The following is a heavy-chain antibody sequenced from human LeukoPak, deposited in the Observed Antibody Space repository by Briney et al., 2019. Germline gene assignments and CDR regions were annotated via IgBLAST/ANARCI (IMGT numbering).Heavy chain of an antibody. D-gene: IGHD1-26*01. V-gene: IGHV4-61*02. Sequence: NASQTLSLTCTVSGDSISDGSYFWNWIRQPAGKGLEWIGRIYTSGSTNYNPSLKSRVTISVDTSKNQFSLKLSSVTAADTAVYYCASGSYGSNAFDIWGQGTMVTVSS. CDR3: ASGSYGSNAFDI. CDR2: IYTSGST. CDR1: GDSISDGSYF. J-gene: IGHJ3*02.